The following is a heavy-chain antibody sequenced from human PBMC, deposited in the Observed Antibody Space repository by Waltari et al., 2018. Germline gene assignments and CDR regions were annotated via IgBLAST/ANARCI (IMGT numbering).Heavy chain of an antibody. V-gene: IGHV4-59*01. Sequence: QVQLQESGPGLVKPSETLSLTCTVSGDSINNYDWGWIRQPPGMRLEWIGYISHTGITRYPPSLKRRVPISVDTSKHQFSLRLESVSAADTAVYYCARSFDFLSGYSLGYWGQGTLVTVAS. CDR1: GDSINNYD. D-gene: IGHD3-3*01. CDR2: ISHTGIT. J-gene: IGHJ4*02. CDR3: ARSFDFLSGYSLGY.